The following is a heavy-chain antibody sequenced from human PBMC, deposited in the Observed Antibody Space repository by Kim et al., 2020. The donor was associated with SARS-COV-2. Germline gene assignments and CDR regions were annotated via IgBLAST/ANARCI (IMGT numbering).Heavy chain of an antibody. Sequence: CDPSLKSRVTISGDTSKNQFSLRLSSVTAADPALYYCARHGSSYEYFFDYWGQGSLVTVSS. CDR3: ARHGSSYEYFFDY. D-gene: IGHD6-13*01. J-gene: IGHJ4*02. V-gene: IGHV4-61*07.